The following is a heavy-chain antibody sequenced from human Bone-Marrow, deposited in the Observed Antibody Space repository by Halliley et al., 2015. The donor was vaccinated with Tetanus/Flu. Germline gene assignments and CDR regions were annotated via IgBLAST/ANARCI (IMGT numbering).Heavy chain of an antibody. CDR2: FGGTT. D-gene: IGHD2-21*02. V-gene: IGHV3-49*02. CDR3: QRIVLVTSGFKMDDDAFDF. Sequence: FGGTTEDAASVKGRFNISRDDSKDIAYLHMNSLKTEDTAVYFCQRIVLVTSGFKMDDDAFDFWGQGTMVTVSS. J-gene: IGHJ3*01.